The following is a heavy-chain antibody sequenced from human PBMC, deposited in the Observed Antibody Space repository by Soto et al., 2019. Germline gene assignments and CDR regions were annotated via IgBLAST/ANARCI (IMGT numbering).Heavy chain of an antibody. CDR3: ARDQYAAYDILTGYYLYYYYGMDV. V-gene: IGHV3-21*01. CDR1: GFTFSSYS. J-gene: IGHJ6*02. Sequence: GGSLRLSCAASGFTFSSYSMNWVRQAPGKGLEWVSSISSSSSYIYYADSVKGRFTISRDNAKNSLYLQMNSLRAEDTAVYYCARDQYAAYDILTGYYLYYYYGMDVWGQGTTVTVSS. D-gene: IGHD3-9*01. CDR2: ISSSSSYI.